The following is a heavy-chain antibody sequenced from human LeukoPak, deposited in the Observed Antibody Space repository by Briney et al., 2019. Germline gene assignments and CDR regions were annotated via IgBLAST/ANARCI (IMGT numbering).Heavy chain of an antibody. CDR2: ISTSGSII. D-gene: IGHD4-17*01. Sequence: GGSLRLSCAASGFTFSDYEMNWVRQAPGKGLEWILHISTSGSIIHYADSVKGRFTISRDNAKNSLYLQMNSLRAEDTAVYYCAIDYGVGYWGQGTLVTVSS. CDR3: AIDYGVGY. J-gene: IGHJ4*02. CDR1: GFTFSDYE. V-gene: IGHV3-48*03.